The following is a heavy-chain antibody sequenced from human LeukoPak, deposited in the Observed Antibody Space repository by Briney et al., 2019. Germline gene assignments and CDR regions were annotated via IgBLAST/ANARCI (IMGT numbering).Heavy chain of an antibody. D-gene: IGHD4-23*01. CDR1: GGSFSGYY. CDR3: ARQMVHYGGIIGFDY. J-gene: IGHJ4*02. CDR2: INHSGST. V-gene: IGHV4-34*01. Sequence: NPSETLSLTCAVYGGSFSGYYWSWIRQPPGKGLEWIGEINHSGSTNYNPSLKSRVTISVDTSKNQFSLKLSSVTAADTAVYYCARQMVHYGGIIGFDYWGQGTLVTVSS.